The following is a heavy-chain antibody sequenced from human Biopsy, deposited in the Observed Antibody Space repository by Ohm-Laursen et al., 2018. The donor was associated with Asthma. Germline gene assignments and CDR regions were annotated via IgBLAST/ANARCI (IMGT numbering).Heavy chain of an antibody. Sequence: SLRLSCAATGFTVTTHYMSWVRQAPGKGLEWVSVIYSGGSTFYADSVKGRFTVSGDSSRNTLYLQLSTLRVEDTAVYFCAKITTDRQKANNWFDPWGQGTLVTVSS. V-gene: IGHV3-53*01. J-gene: IGHJ5*02. CDR3: AKITTDRQKANNWFDP. CDR2: IYSGGST. D-gene: IGHD3-22*01. CDR1: GFTVTTHY.